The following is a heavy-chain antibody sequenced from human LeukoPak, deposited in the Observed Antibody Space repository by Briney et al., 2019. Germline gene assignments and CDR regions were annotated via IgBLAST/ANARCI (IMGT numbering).Heavy chain of an antibody. J-gene: IGHJ4*02. V-gene: IGHV3-23*01. CDR3: AKQFLDAN. Sequence: GGSLILSCEASGFLFDTYAMTWVRQARGKGLEYVSTINAVDADTYYADSVKGRFTVSRDNSKNTLYLQMNSLRVDDTAVYYCAKQFLDANWGPGTLVTVSS. CDR2: INAVDADT. D-gene: IGHD2-21*01. CDR1: GFLFDTYA.